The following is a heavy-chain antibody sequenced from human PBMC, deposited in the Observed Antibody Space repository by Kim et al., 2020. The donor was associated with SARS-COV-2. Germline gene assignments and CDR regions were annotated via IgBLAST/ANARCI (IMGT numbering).Heavy chain of an antibody. CDR2: ISGSGGST. CDR1: GFTFSSYA. D-gene: IGHD3-10*01. V-gene: IGHV3-23*01. CDR3: AKDEGHYYGSGSYYNGRDPSYYYYYGMDV. Sequence: GGSLRLSCAASGFTFSSYAMSWVRQAPGKGLEWVSAISGSGGSTYYADSVKGRFTISRDNSKNTLYLQMNSLRAEDTAVYYCAKDEGHYYGSGSYYNGRDPSYYYYYGMDVWGQGTTVTVSS. J-gene: IGHJ6*02.